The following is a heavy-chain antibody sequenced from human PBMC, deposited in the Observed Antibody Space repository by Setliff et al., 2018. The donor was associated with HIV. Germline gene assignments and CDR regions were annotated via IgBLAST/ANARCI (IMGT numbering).Heavy chain of an antibody. D-gene: IGHD3-3*02. CDR1: GFTFNNYD. CDR3: AREDPPADFHFWSGRLAD. J-gene: IGHJ4*02. Sequence: GGSLRLSCAASGFTFNNYDMHWVRQATGKGLEWVSSITSGSTYVNYADSVKGRFSISRDNSKNSLYLQMKSLRAEDTAVYYCAREDPPADFHFWSGRLADWGQGSLVTVSS. CDR2: ITSGSTYV. V-gene: IGHV3-21*01.